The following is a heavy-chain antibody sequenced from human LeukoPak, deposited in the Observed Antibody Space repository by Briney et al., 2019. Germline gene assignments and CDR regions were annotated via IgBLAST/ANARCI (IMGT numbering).Heavy chain of an antibody. CDR1: GGTFTTYA. CDR2: ISAYNGNT. Sequence: ASVKVSCKASGGTFTTYAISWVRQAPRQGLEWMGWISAYNGNTNYAQKLQGRVTMTTDTSTSTAYMELRSLRSDDTAVYYCARGQTEPYYLAYCGGDCSDAFDIWGQGTMVTVSS. D-gene: IGHD2-21*02. CDR3: ARGQTEPYYLAYCGGDCSDAFDI. J-gene: IGHJ3*02. V-gene: IGHV1-18*01.